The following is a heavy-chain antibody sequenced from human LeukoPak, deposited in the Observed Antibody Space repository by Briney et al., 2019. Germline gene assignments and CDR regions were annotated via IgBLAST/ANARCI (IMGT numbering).Heavy chain of an antibody. Sequence: SQTLSLTCAVYGGSFSDYYWSWIRQSPGKGLEWIGEINHSGSTNYNPSLKSRVTISVDTSKNQFSLKLSSVTAADTAVYYCARAIEVGAMTPFDYWGQGTLVTVSS. CDR1: GGSFSDYY. V-gene: IGHV4-34*01. D-gene: IGHD1-26*01. J-gene: IGHJ4*02. CDR2: INHSGST. CDR3: ARAIEVGAMTPFDY.